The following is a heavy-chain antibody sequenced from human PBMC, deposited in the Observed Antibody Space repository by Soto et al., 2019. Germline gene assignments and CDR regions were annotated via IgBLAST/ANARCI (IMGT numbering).Heavy chain of an antibody. J-gene: IGHJ6*03. CDR2: ISSSSTI. CDR1: GFTLRTYS. CDR3: AGALSDAYMDV. Sequence: GGSLRLSCEASGFTLRTYSMNWVRQAPGKGLEWVSYISSSSTIYYADSVKGRFTISRDNAKNSLYLQLNSLRAEDTAVYYCAGALSDAYMDVWGKGTTVTVSS. V-gene: IGHV3-48*01. D-gene: IGHD1-26*01.